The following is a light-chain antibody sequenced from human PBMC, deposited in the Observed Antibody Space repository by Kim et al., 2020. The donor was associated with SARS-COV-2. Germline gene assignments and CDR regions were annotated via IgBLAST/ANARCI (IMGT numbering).Light chain of an antibody. CDR3: QQYGSSLMYT. CDR1: QSVSSSY. J-gene: IGKJ2*01. CDR2: GAS. V-gene: IGKV3-20*01. Sequence: EIVLTQSPGTLSLSPGERATLSCRASQSVSSSYLAWYQQKPGQAPRLLIYGASSRATGIPDRFSGSGSGTDFSLTISRLEPEDFAVSYCQQYGSSLMYTFDQGTKLEI.